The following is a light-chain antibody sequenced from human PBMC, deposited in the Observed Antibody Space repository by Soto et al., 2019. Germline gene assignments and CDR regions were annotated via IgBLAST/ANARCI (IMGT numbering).Light chain of an antibody. CDR1: SSDVGGYDY. J-gene: IGLJ1*01. Sequence: QSALTQPRSVSGSPGQSVTISCTGTSSDVGGYDYVSWYQQHPGKAPKLMIYDVTKRPSGVPDRFSGSRSGNTASLTISGLQAEDDADYYCCSYAGIYTFYVFGTGTLLTVL. CDR3: CSYAGIYTFYV. V-gene: IGLV2-11*01. CDR2: DVT.